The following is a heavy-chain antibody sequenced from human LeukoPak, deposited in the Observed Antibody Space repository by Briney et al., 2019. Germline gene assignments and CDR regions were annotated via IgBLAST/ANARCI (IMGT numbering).Heavy chain of an antibody. D-gene: IGHD6-19*01. CDR1: GFTFSSYS. V-gene: IGHV3-21*01. CDR2: ISSSSSYI. Sequence: GGSLRLSCAASGFTFSSYSMNWVRQAPGKGLEWVSSISSSSSYIYYADSVKGRFTISRDNAKNSLYLQMNSLRAEDTAVYYCALNSGIAVAGTINWFDPWGQGTLVTVSS. CDR3: ALNSGIAVAGTINWFDP. J-gene: IGHJ5*02.